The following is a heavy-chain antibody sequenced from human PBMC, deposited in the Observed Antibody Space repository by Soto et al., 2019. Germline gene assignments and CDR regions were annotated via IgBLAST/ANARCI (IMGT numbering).Heavy chain of an antibody. CDR2: IKSKADGETT. Sequence: PVGSLRLSCAAAGFTLSNAWINWVRQAPGKGLEWVGRIKSKADGETTNYAAAVKDRFTISRDDSKNTLYLQMSSLETEDTAVYYCTPGLTWIQLPWGQGTLVTVSS. D-gene: IGHD5-18*01. V-gene: IGHV3-15*01. CDR1: GFTLSNAW. CDR3: TPGLTWIQLP. J-gene: IGHJ5*02.